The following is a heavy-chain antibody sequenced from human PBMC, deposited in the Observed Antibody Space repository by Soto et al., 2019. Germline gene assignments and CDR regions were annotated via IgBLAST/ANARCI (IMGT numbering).Heavy chain of an antibody. Sequence: PSDTRTLTSAISGSSISSGGYSSSWIRQPPGKGLEWIGYIYHSRSTYYNPSLKSRVTISVDRSKNQFSLKLSSVTAADTAVYYCARVPSPWGQGTLVTVSS. V-gene: IGHV4-30-2*01. CDR2: IYHSRST. CDR3: ARVPSP. CDR1: GSSISSGGYS. J-gene: IGHJ5*02.